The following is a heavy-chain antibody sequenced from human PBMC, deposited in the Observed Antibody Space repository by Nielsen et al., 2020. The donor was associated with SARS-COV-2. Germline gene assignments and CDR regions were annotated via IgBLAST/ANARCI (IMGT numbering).Heavy chain of an antibody. V-gene: IGHV3-53*05. D-gene: IGHD3-22*01. CDR3: ARDYYDSSGSNAFDI. Sequence: GESLKISCAASGFSVSSHDMNWVRQAPGKGLQWVSLIYSDGSTKYADSVKGRFTISRDNSKNTLYLQMNSLRAEDTAVYYCARDYYDSSGSNAFDIWGQGTMVTVSS. J-gene: IGHJ3*02. CDR1: GFSVSSHD. CDR2: IYSDGST.